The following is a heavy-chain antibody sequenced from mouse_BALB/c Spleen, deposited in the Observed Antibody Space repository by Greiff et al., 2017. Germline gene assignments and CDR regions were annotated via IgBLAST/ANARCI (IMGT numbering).Heavy chain of an antibody. CDR2: IDPETGGT. D-gene: IGHD1-2*01. J-gene: IGHJ3*01. CDR1: GYSFTDYE. Sequence: VQLQQSGAELVRPGASVTLSCKASGYSFTDYEMHWVKQTPVHGLEWIGAIDPETGGTAYNQKFKGKATLTADKSSSTAYMELRSLTSEDSAVYYCTRGYGYSWFAYWGQGTLVTVSA. V-gene: IGHV1-15*01. CDR3: TRGYGYSWFAY.